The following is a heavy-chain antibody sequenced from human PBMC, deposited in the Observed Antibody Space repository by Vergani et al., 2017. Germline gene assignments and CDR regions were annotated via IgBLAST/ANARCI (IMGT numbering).Heavy chain of an antibody. CDR3: ARGSDSSSWGSDYYYGMDV. J-gene: IGHJ6*02. D-gene: IGHD6-13*01. CDR2: TYYRSKWYN. V-gene: IGHV6-1*01. Sequence: QVQLQQSGPGLVKPSPTLSLTCAISGDSVSSNSAAWNWIRQSPSRGLEWLGRTYYRSKWYNDYAVSVKSRITINPDTSKNQFSLQLNSVTPEDTAVYYCARGSDSSSWGSDYYYGMDVWGQGTTVTVSS. CDR1: GDSVSSNSAA.